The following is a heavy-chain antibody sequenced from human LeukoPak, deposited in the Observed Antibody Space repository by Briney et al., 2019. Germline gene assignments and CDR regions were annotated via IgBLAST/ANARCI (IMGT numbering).Heavy chain of an antibody. Sequence: PSETLSLTCTVSGNFISSGFYWVWLRQTPGKGLQWIGSLYSTGTTYYNPSLAGRVTVSTDSSKNQLSLKLISVTAADTAVYYCAGQWAVANTRRFAIWGQGSRVTVSS. CDR1: GNFISSGFY. J-gene: IGHJ3*02. CDR3: AGQWAVANTRRFAI. D-gene: IGHD6-19*01. CDR2: LYSTGTT. V-gene: IGHV4-38-2*02.